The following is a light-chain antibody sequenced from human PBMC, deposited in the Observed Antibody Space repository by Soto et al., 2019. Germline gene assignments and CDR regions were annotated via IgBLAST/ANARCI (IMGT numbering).Light chain of an antibody. CDR2: AAS. CDR1: QGISSY. Sequence: IQLTQSPSSLSASVGDRVTITCRASQGISSYLAWYQQKPGKAPKLLLYAASTLQSGVPSRFSGSGSGTDFTLTISSLQPEDFATYYGQQLNSYPRTFGPGTKVDIK. V-gene: IGKV1-9*01. J-gene: IGKJ3*01. CDR3: QQLNSYPRT.